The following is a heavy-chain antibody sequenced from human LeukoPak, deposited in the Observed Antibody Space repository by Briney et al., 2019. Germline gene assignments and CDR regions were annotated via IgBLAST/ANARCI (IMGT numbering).Heavy chain of an antibody. Sequence: PGGSLRLACAASGFTVSDNYMTCVRQAPGKGLEWVSIIYSGGSTYYADSVKSRFTISRHNSKNTLYLQMNSLRAEDPARYYCEMPYFDHWGKGTRVPVSS. CDR2: IYSGGST. CDR1: GFTVSDNY. J-gene: IGHJ4*02. CDR3: EMPYFDH. V-gene: IGHV3-53*04.